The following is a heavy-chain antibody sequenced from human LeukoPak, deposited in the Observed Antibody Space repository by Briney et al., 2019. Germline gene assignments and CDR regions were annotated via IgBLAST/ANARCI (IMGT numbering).Heavy chain of an antibody. CDR3: AGEDTTLVASSRLDY. CDR2: INSDGNSI. V-gene: IGHV3-74*01. CDR1: GFTISGHW. Sequence: PGGSLRLSCAASGFTISGHWMHWVRQGPGKGLVWVSRINSDGNSIAYADSVKGRFTISRDNANNMLYLQMNSLRAEDTAIYYCAGEDTTLVASSRLDYWGQGTLVTVSS. J-gene: IGHJ4*02. D-gene: IGHD5-18*01.